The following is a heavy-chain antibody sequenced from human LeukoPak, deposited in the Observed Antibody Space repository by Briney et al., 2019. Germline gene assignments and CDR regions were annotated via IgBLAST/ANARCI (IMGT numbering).Heavy chain of an antibody. CDR2: IVPIFGTA. CDR3: ARAKTTVTSYMDV. V-gene: IGHV1-69*13. J-gene: IGHJ6*03. CDR1: GGTFSSYA. Sequence: SVKVSCKASGGTFSSYAISWVRQAPGQGLEWMGGIVPIFGTANYAQKFQGRVTITAAESTSTAYMELSSLRSEDTAVCYCARAKTTVTSYMDVWGKGTTVTVSS. D-gene: IGHD4-11*01.